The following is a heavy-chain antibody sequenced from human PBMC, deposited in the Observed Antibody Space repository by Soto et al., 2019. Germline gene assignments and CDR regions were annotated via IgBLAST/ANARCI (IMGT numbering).Heavy chain of an antibody. D-gene: IGHD6-25*01. CDR1: GYTFTSYA. J-gene: IGHJ4*01. CDR2: INAGNGNT. V-gene: IGHV1-3*01. Sequence: ASVKVSCKASGYTFTSYAMHWVRQAPGQRLEWMGWINAGNGNTKYSQKFQGRVTITRDTSASTAYMELSSLRSEDTAVYYCARGTSIPAACDYWGQGTLVTVSS. CDR3: ARGTSIPAACDY.